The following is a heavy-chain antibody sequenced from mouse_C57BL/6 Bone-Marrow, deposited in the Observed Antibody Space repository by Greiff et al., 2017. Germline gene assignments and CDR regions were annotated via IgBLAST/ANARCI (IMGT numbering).Heavy chain of an antibody. J-gene: IGHJ3*01. CDR3: ARRLGRFAY. D-gene: IGHD4-1*01. V-gene: IGHV1-59*01. CDR1: GYTFTSYW. Sequence: QVQLKQPGAELVRPGTSVKLSCKASGYTFTSYWMHWVKQRPGQGLEWIGVIDPSDSYTNYNQKFKGKATLTVDTSSSTAYMQLSSLASEDSAVYYCARRLGRFAYWGQGTLVTVSA. CDR2: IDPSDSYT.